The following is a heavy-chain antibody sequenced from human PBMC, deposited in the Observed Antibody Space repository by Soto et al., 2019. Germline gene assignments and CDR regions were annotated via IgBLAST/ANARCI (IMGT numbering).Heavy chain of an antibody. CDR2: INPSTGST. D-gene: IGHD1-26*01. J-gene: IGHJ4*02. CDR1: GYTFTSEY. Sequence: EASVKVSCKASGYTFTSEYIHWVRQAPGQGLEWMGIINPSTGSTSYAQKFQGRVTMTRDTSTSTVDMELSSLRPEDTAVYYCVRGRWSVGATFKFFDYWGQGTLVTVSS. CDR3: VRGRWSVGATFKFFDY. V-gene: IGHV1-46*01.